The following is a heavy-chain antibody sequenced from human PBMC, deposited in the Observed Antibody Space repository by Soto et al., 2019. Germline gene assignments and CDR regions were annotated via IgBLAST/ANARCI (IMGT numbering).Heavy chain of an antibody. CDR3: ARTDQYGPGTYRGGNWFDP. CDR2: IDWDDDK. J-gene: IGHJ5*02. CDR1: GFTLTTTGMC. V-gene: IGHV2-70*01. D-gene: IGHD3-10*01. Sequence: ESCPTLVNPTQTLTLTCTFSGFTLTTTGMCVSWIRQPPGKALEWLALIDWDDDKYYSTSLKTRLTISKDTSKNQVVLTMTNMDPVDTATYYCARTDQYGPGTYRGGNWFDPWGPGTMVTVYS.